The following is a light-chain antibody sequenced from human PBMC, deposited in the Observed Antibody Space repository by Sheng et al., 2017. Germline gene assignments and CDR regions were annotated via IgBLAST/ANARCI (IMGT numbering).Light chain of an antibody. V-gene: IGLV3-1*01. J-gene: IGLJ1*01. CDR1: KLGDKF. CDR2: QDE. Sequence: SYELTQSPSVSVSPGQTATITCSGDKLGDKFACWYQQKPGQSPVLLIYQDEKRPSGIPERFSASNSGNTATLTISGTQAMDEADYYCQAWDSSTYVFGTGTKVTVL. CDR3: QAWDSSTYV.